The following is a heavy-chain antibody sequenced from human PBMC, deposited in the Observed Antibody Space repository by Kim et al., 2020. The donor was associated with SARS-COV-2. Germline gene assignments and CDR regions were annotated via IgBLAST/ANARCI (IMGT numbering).Heavy chain of an antibody. CDR3: ARGNRWVTTLPPRLLYGMDV. CDR1: GGSISSYY. D-gene: IGHD4-17*01. Sequence: SETLSLTCTVSGGSISSYYWSWIRQPPGKGLEWIGYIYYSGSTNYNPSLKSRVTISVDTSKNQFSLKLSSVTAADTAVYYCARGNRWVTTLPPRLLYGMDVWGQGTTVTVSS. CDR2: IYYSGST. V-gene: IGHV4-59*13. J-gene: IGHJ6*02.